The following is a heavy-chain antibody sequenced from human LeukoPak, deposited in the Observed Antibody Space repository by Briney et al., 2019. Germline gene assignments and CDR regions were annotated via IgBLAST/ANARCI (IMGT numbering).Heavy chain of an antibody. V-gene: IGHV1-69*04. CDR1: GGTFSSYA. CDR2: IIPIFGIA. J-gene: IGHJ5*02. CDR3: AREYCSGGSCYPNGGIRDP. D-gene: IGHD2-15*01. Sequence: ASVKVSCKASGGTFSSYAISWVRQAPGQGLEWMGRIIPIFGIANYAQKFQGRVTITADKSTSTAYMELSSLRSEDTAVYYCAREYCSGGSCYPNGGIRDPWGQGTLVTVSS.